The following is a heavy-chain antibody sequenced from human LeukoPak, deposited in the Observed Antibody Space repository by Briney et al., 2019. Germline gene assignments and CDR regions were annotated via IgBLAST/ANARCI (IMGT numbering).Heavy chain of an antibody. CDR3: ARGFAHVGQAFDI. V-gene: IGHV3-66*01. D-gene: IGHD1-26*01. CDR1: GFSVSGNY. J-gene: IGHJ3*02. Sequence: PGGSLRLSCAASGFSVSGNYMTWVCQVPGKGLEWLSIIHSVGSTHYADSVGGRFTISRDSSKNTVFLQVTSLRAEDTGVYYCARGFAHVGQAFDIWGQGTMVTVSS. CDR2: IHSVGST.